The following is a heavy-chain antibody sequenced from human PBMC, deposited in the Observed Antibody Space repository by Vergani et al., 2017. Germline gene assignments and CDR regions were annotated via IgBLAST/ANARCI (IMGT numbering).Heavy chain of an antibody. Sequence: VQLVQSGAEVKKPGASVKVSCKASGYTFTGYYMHWVRQAPGQGLEWMGWINPNSGGTNYAQKFQGRVTMTRDTSISTAYMELSRLRSDDTAVYYCARELVSYYYDSSGPPTGDYWGQGTLVTVSS. CDR1: GYTFTGYY. CDR2: INPNSGGT. J-gene: IGHJ4*02. V-gene: IGHV1-2*02. D-gene: IGHD3-22*01. CDR3: ARELVSYYYDSSGPPTGDY.